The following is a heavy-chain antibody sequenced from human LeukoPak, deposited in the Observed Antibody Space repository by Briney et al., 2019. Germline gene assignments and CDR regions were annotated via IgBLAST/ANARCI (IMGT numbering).Heavy chain of an antibody. J-gene: IGHJ4*02. CDR1: GFTVSSNY. D-gene: IGHD6-19*01. Sequence: GGSVRLSCAASGFTVSSNYMSWVRQAPGKGVEWVSVIYSGGSTYYADSVKGRFTISRDNSKNTLYLQMNSLRAEDTAVYYCARAAEWLVLDYWGQGTLVTVSS. V-gene: IGHV3-53*01. CDR3: ARAAEWLVLDY. CDR2: IYSGGST.